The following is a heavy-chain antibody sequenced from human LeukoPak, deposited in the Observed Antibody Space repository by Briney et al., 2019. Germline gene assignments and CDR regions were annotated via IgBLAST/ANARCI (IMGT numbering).Heavy chain of an antibody. CDR3: ARKYCSSTSCLFDY. V-gene: IGHV3-48*03. J-gene: IGHJ4*02. D-gene: IGHD2-2*01. Sequence: AGGSLRLSCAASGFTFSSYEMNWVRQAPGKGLEWVSYISTSGSPIYYADPVKGRFTISRDNAKNSLYLQMNSLRAEDTAVYYCARKYCSSTSCLFDYWGQGTLVTVSS. CDR1: GFTFSSYE. CDR2: ISTSGSPI.